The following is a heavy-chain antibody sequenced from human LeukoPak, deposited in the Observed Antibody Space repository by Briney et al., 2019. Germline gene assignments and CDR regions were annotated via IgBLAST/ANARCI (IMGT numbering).Heavy chain of an antibody. Sequence: ASVKVSCKASGYTFTSYYMHWVRQAPGQGLEWMGIINPSGGSTSYAQKFQGRVTMTRDTSTSTVYMELSSLRSEDTAVYYRARPESLLWFGELSGGLDYWGQGTLVTVSS. D-gene: IGHD3-10*01. CDR3: ARPESLLWFGELSGGLDY. J-gene: IGHJ4*02. CDR1: GYTFTSYY. V-gene: IGHV1-46*01. CDR2: INPSGGST.